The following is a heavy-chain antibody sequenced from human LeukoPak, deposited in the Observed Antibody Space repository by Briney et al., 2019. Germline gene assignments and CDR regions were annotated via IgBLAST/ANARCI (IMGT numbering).Heavy chain of an antibody. CDR1: GGSFSGYY. CDR2: INHSGST. CDR3: ARDDSSGYSRYFDL. Sequence: SETLSLTCAVYGGSFSGYYWSWIRQPPGKGLEWIGEINHSGSTNYNPSLKSRVTIPVDTSKNQFSLKLSSVTAADTAVYYCARDDSSGYSRYFDLWGRGTLVTVSS. D-gene: IGHD3-22*01. V-gene: IGHV4-34*01. J-gene: IGHJ2*01.